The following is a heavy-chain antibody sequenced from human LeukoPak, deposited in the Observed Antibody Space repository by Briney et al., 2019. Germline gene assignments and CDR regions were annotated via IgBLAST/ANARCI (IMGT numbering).Heavy chain of an antibody. CDR3: ARWLVHHAFDI. V-gene: IGHV5-51*01. J-gene: IGHJ3*02. CDR2: IYPGDSDT. D-gene: IGHD6-19*01. Sequence: GASLKISCKGSGSRFTSYWIGWVRQMPGKGLEWMGIIYPGDSDTRYSPSFQGQVTISADKSISTAYLQWSSLKASDTAMYYCARWLVHHAFDIWGQGTMVTVSS. CDR1: GSRFTSYW.